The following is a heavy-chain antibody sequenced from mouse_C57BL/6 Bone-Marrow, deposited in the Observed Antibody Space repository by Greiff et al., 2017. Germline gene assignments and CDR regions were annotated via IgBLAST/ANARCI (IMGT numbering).Heavy chain of an antibody. CDR1: GYSFTDYN. CDR2: INPNYGTT. CDR3: ARAQFITPVVAHWYIDV. V-gene: IGHV1-39*01. D-gene: IGHD1-1*01. J-gene: IGHJ1*03. Sequence: EVQLQQSGPELVKPGASVKISCKASGYSFTDYNMNWVKQSNGKSLAWIGVINPNYGTTSSNQQFKGKATLTVDQSSSTADMQTHSLTIEDSAVYYCARAQFITPVVAHWYIDVWGTRTPVTPSS.